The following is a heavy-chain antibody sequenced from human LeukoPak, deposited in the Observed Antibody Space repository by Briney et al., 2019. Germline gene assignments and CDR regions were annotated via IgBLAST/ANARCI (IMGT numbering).Heavy chain of an antibody. V-gene: IGHV3-7*01. J-gene: IGHJ4*02. CDR2: INEDGSDK. CDR1: GFTFSSFE. CDR3: ARGDGYFKY. D-gene: IGHD2-21*02. Sequence: GGSLRLSCAVSGFTFSSFEMNWVRQAPGKGLEWVAHINEDGSDKYYVDSVKGRFTISRDNAKSSQYLQMNSLRAEDTAVYYCARGDGYFKYWGQGTLVTVSS.